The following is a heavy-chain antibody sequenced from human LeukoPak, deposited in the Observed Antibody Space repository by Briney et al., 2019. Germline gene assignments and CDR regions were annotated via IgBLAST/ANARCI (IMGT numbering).Heavy chain of an antibody. CDR2: ISAYNGNT. Sequence: ASVKVSCKASGYTFTSYGISWVRQAPGQGLEWMGWISAYNGNTNYAQKLQGRVTMTTDTSTSTAYMELRSLRSEDTAVYYCARDTTMVRGVIIESNFDYWGQGTLVTVSS. CDR1: GYTFTSYG. D-gene: IGHD3-10*01. J-gene: IGHJ4*02. CDR3: ARDTTMVRGVIIESNFDY. V-gene: IGHV1-18*01.